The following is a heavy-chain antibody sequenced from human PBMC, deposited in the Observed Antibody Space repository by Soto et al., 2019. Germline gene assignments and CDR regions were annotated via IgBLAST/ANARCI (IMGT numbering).Heavy chain of an antibody. V-gene: IGHV4-39*01. CDR2: IYYSGST. D-gene: IGHD3-16*02. Sequence: SETLSLTCTVSGGSISSSSYYWGWIRQPPGKGLEWIGSIYYSGSTYYNPSLKSRVTISVDTSKNQFSLRLSSVTAADTAVYYCARHGEGMITFGGVIDPFDYWGQGTLVTVSS. CDR3: ARHGEGMITFGGVIDPFDY. CDR1: GGSISSSSYY. J-gene: IGHJ4*02.